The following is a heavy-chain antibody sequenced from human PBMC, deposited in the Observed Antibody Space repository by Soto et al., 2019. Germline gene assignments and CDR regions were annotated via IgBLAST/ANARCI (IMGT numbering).Heavy chain of an antibody. D-gene: IGHD6-13*01. CDR1: GYTFTDFY. CDR2: ISAYNGNT. J-gene: IGHJ3*02. CDR3: ASLGPMDSSSWVRYGAFDI. V-gene: IGHV1-18*04. Sequence: ASVKVSCKASGYTFTDFYMHWVRQAPGQGLEWMGRISAYNGNTNYAQKLQGRVTMTTDTSTSTAYMELRSLRSDDTAVYYCASLGPMDSSSWVRYGAFDIWGQGTMVTVSS.